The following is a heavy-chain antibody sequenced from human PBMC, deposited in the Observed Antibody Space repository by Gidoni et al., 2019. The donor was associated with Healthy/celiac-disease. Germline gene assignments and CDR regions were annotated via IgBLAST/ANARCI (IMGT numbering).Heavy chain of an antibody. J-gene: IGHJ4*02. CDR1: GYSFTSYW. Sequence: EVQLVQSGAEVKKPGESLTISCKGSGYSFTSYWIGWVRQMPGKGLEWMGIIYPGDSDTRYSPSFQGQCTISADKSISTAYLQWSSLKASDTAMYYCARLSRDDRLLRYYFDYWGQGTLVTVSS. V-gene: IGHV5-51*01. CDR3: ARLSRDDRLLRYYFDY. CDR2: IYPGDSDT. D-gene: IGHD3-22*01.